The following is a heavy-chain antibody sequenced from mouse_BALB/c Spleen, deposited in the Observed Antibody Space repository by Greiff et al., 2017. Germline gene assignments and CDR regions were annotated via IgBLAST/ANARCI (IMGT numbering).Heavy chain of an antibody. CDR2: IDPGNGNT. Sequence: VQLQQSGAELVKPGASVKLSCKASGFNFKDSYMHWVKQRPEQGLEWIGRIDPGNGNTKFDPKFQSKATITADKSYSTAYMQLSSLTSEDSAVYYCASSWAWCAYWGQGTPVTVSA. J-gene: IGHJ3*01. CDR1: GFNFKDSY. CDR3: ASSWAWCAY. V-gene: IGHV14-3*02. D-gene: IGHD1-1*01.